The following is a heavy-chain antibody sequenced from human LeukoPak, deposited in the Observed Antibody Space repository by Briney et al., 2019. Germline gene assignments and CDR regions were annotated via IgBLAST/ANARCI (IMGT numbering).Heavy chain of an antibody. J-gene: IGHJ4*02. CDR3: ARVVPAALSGGFDY. CDR1: DGSISSSSFF. D-gene: IGHD2-2*01. Sequence: SETLSLTCTVSDGSISSSSFFWGWIRQPPGEGLEWIGSIYYSGSTYYNPSLKSRVTISVDTSKNQFSLKVNSVTAADTAVYYCARVVPAALSGGFDYWGQGTLVTVSS. CDR2: IYYSGST. V-gene: IGHV4-39*01.